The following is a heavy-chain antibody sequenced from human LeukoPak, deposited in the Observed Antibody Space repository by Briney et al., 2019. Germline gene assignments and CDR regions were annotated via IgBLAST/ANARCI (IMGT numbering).Heavy chain of an antibody. Sequence: PGGSLRLSCAASGFTFSSYSMNWVRQAPGKGLEWVSSISSSSSYIYYADSVKGRFTISRDNAKNSLYLQMNSLRAEDTAVYYCARDLRVFTCVGFLECPNWGQGTLVTVSS. D-gene: IGHD3-3*02. V-gene: IGHV3-21*01. CDR1: GFTFSSYS. CDR2: ISSSSSYI. J-gene: IGHJ4*02. CDR3: ARDLRVFTCVGFLECPN.